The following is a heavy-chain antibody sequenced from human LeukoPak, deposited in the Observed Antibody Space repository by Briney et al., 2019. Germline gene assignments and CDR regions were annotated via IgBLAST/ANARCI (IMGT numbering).Heavy chain of an antibody. V-gene: IGHV3-7*01. Sequence: GGSLRLSCAASGFTFSTYWMTWVRQAPGKGLEWVANIKHDGSEQYYVDSVKGRFTISRDNAKNSLYLQMNSLRADDAAVYYCARGTGSNYTLGYWGQGTLVTVSS. D-gene: IGHD4-11*01. CDR2: IKHDGSEQ. CDR1: GFTFSTYW. J-gene: IGHJ4*02. CDR3: ARGTGSNYTLGY.